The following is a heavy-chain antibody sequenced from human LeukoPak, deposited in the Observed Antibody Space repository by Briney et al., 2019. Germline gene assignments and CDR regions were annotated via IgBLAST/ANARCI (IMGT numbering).Heavy chain of an antibody. V-gene: IGHV4-39*07. Sequence: SETLSLICTVSGDSISSSSYYWGWIRQPPGKGLEWIGNIYYSGSTYYNPSLKSRVTISVDTSKNQFSLKLSSVTAADTAVYYCAMYNWNENWFDPWGQGTLVTVSS. CDR2: IYYSGST. J-gene: IGHJ5*02. CDR3: AMYNWNENWFDP. CDR1: GDSISSSSYY. D-gene: IGHD1-1*01.